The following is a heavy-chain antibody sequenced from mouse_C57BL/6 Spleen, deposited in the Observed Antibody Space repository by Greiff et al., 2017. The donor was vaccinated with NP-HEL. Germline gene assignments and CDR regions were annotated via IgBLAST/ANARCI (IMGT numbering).Heavy chain of an antibody. D-gene: IGHD2-3*01. Sequence: DVKLVESGGGLVKPGGSLKLSCAASGFTFSDYGMHWVRQAPEKGLEWVAYISSGSSTIYYADTVKGRFTISRDNAKNTLFLQMTSLRSEDTAMYYCARIYDGYYGAYWGQGTLVTVSA. J-gene: IGHJ3*01. CDR3: ARIYDGYYGAY. V-gene: IGHV5-17*01. CDR1: GFTFSDYG. CDR2: ISSGSSTI.